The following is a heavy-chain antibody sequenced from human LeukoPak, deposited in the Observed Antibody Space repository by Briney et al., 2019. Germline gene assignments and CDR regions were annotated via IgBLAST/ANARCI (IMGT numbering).Heavy chain of an antibody. CDR2: ISAYNGNT. Sequence: ASVTVSCKASGYTFTSYGISWVRQAPGQGLEWMGWISAYNGNTDYAQKLQGRVTMTTDTSTSTAYMELRSLRSDDTAVYYCASSPHYYDSSGYRYWGQGTLVTVSS. D-gene: IGHD3-22*01. CDR3: ASSPHYYDSSGYRY. CDR1: GYTFTSYG. J-gene: IGHJ4*02. V-gene: IGHV1-18*01.